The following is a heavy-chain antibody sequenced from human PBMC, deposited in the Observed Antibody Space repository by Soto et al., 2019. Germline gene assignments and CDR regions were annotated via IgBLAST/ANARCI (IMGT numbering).Heavy chain of an antibody. CDR3: ARWWSGSRQGFDP. Sequence: PSETLSLTCTVSGGSISSPNFYWSWIRQHPGKGLEWIGRIYYSGSTYYNPSLKSRVTISVDTSKNQFSLKLSSVTAADTAVYYCARWWSGSRQGFDPWGQGTLVTVSS. J-gene: IGHJ5*02. CDR1: GGSISSPNFY. CDR2: IYYSGST. D-gene: IGHD3-3*01. V-gene: IGHV4-31*03.